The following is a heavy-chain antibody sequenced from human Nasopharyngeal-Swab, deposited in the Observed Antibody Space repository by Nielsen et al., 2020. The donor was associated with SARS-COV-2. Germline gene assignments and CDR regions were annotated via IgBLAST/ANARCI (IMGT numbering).Heavy chain of an antibody. J-gene: IGHJ4*02. CDR3: ARDRRVIAVAGTGLDY. V-gene: IGHV1-2*06. D-gene: IGHD6-19*01. CDR1: GYTFTGYY. CDR2: INPNSGGT. Sequence: ASVKVSCKASGYTFTGYYMHWVRQAPGQGLERMGRINPNSGGTNYAQKFQGRVTMTRDTSISTAYMELSRLRSDDTAVYYCARDRRVIAVAGTGLDYWGQGTLVTVSS.